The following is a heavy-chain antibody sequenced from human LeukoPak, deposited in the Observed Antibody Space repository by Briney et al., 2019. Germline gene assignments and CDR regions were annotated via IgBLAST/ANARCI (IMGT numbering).Heavy chain of an antibody. CDR2: INPDSGGT. Sequence: GASVKVSCKASGYTFTGYYMHWVRQAPGQGLEWMGWINPDSGGTNYAQKFQGRVTMTRDTSICTAYMELSRLTSDDTAVYYCASGTTGNDNFDYWGQGTLVTVSS. V-gene: IGHV1-2*02. J-gene: IGHJ4*02. CDR3: ASGTTGNDNFDY. D-gene: IGHD1-1*01. CDR1: GYTFTGYY.